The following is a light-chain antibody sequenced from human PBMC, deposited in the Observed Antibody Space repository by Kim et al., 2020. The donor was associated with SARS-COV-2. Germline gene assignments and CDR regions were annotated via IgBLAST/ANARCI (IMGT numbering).Light chain of an antibody. Sequence: IVLTQSPATLSLSPGEGATLSCRASQNIRSYLAWYQQRPGQAPRLLIYDASTRVTGVPARFSGSGSGTDFTLTISSLEPEDFAVYYCQQRNTWPSFGGGTKVDIK. CDR3: QQRNTWPS. J-gene: IGKJ4*01. CDR2: DAS. CDR1: QNIRSY. V-gene: IGKV3-11*01.